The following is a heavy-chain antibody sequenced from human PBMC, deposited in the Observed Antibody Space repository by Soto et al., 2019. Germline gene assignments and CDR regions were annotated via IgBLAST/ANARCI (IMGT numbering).Heavy chain of an antibody. CDR2: INPNSGGT. J-gene: IGHJ6*02. V-gene: IGHV1-2*04. Sequence: ASVKVSCKASGYTFTGYYMHWVRQAPGQGLEWMGWINPNSGGTNYAQKFQSWVTMTRDTSISTAYMELSRLRSDDTAVYYCAREPRLRYFDWLPYGMDVWGQGTTVTVSS. CDR1: GYTFTGYY. CDR3: AREPRLRYFDWLPYGMDV. D-gene: IGHD3-9*01.